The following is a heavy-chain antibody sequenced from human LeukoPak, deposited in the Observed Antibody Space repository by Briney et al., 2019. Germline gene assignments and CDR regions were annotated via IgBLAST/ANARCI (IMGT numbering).Heavy chain of an antibody. D-gene: IGHD3-10*01. J-gene: IGHJ4*02. CDR3: ARSEINDYNRY. V-gene: IGHV4-4*07. Sequence: SETLSLTCTVSGGSISSYYWSWIRQPAGKGLEWLGSIYQSGSTYDNPSLKSRVTMSVDTSRNQFSLNMRHVTAADTAVYYCARSEINDYNRYWGQGITVIVSS. CDR1: GGSISSYY. CDR2: IYQSGST.